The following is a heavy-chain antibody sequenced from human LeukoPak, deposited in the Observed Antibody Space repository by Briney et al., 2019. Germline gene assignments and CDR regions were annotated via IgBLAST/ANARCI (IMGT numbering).Heavy chain of an antibody. V-gene: IGHV3-23*01. CDR1: GFTFSSHD. D-gene: IGHD6-19*01. CDR2: IRSGGGSS. J-gene: IGHJ4*02. Sequence: GGSLRLSCAASGFTFSSHDMSWVRQAPGKGLEWVSAIRSGGGSSFYADSVKGRFTISRDNPKNTLYLQMNSLRAEDTAVYYCAKGLVYYDYWGQGTLVTVSS. CDR3: AKGLVYYDY.